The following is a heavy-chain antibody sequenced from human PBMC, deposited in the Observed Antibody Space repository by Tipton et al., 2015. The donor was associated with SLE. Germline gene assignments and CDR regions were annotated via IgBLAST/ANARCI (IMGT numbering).Heavy chain of an antibody. D-gene: IGHD3-10*01. CDR3: TRGHFNSGTFPYYNYYYYMDV. V-gene: IGHV4-39*07. J-gene: IGHJ6*03. CDR2: FYYSKTT. Sequence: TLSLTCTVSGDSISTSNYYWAWIRQPPGKGLEWIGSFYYSKTTYYNPSLKSRVTISVDTTKNQFSLKLTSVTAADSAVYYCTRGHFNSGTFPYYNYYYYMDVWGKGTAVTVSS. CDR1: GDSISTSNYY.